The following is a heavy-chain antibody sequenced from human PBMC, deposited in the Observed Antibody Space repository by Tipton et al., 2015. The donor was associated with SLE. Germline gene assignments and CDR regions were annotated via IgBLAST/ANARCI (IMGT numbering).Heavy chain of an antibody. CDR3: ARGLSYYSDSSGYYQFDL. V-gene: IGHV1-2*02. CDR2: INPNSGDT. J-gene: IGHJ4*02. CDR1: GYTFTTYD. Sequence: QLVQSGAEVKRPGASVKVSCKASGYTFTTYDIFWVRQTPGQGLEWMGWINPNSGDTHYAQKFQGRVTMTRDTSISTAFMELRRLKSDDTAEYYCARGLSYYSDSSGYYQFDLWGQGSLVTVSS. D-gene: IGHD3-22*01.